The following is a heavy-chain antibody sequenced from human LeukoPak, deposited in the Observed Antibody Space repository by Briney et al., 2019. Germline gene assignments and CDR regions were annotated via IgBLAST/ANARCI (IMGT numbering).Heavy chain of an antibody. CDR3: AKGDHYYDSSGYYLLDY. Sequence: GGSLRLSCAASGFTFSSYAMSWVRQAPGKGLEWVSAISGSGGSTYYADSVKGRFTISRDNSKHTLYLQMNSLRAEDTAVYYCAKGDHYYDSSGYYLLDYWGQGTLVTVSS. CDR1: GFTFSSYA. D-gene: IGHD3-22*01. CDR2: ISGSGGST. V-gene: IGHV3-23*01. J-gene: IGHJ4*02.